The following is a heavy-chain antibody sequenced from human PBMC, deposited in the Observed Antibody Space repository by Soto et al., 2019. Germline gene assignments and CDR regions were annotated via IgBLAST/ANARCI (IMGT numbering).Heavy chain of an antibody. J-gene: IGHJ3*02. V-gene: IGHV3-9*01. CDR2: ISWNSGSI. CDR3: AKSKAVVAASDAFDI. Sequence: LRLSCAASGFTFDDYAMHWVRQAPGKGLEWVSGISWNSGSIGYADSVKGRFTISRDNAKNSLYLQMNSLRAEDTALYYCAKSKAVVAASDAFDIWGQGTMVTVSS. CDR1: GFTFDDYA. D-gene: IGHD2-15*01.